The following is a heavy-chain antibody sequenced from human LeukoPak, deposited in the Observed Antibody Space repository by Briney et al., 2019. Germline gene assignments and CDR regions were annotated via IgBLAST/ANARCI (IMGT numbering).Heavy chain of an antibody. V-gene: IGHV3-30*04. Sequence: GGSLRLSCAASGFTFSSYAMHWVRQAPGKGLEWVAVISYDGSNKYYADSVKGRFTISRDNSKNTLYLQMNSLRAEDTAVYYCARDPGGYYDSSGYYSSAFDYWGQGTLVTVSS. D-gene: IGHD3-22*01. CDR1: GFTFSSYA. CDR3: ARDPGGYYDSSGYYSSAFDY. J-gene: IGHJ4*02. CDR2: ISYDGSNK.